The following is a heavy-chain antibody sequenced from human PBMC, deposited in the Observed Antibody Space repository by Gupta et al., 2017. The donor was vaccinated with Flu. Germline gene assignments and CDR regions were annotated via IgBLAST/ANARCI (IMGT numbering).Heavy chain of an antibody. CDR3: VKDWASSNCAGDCLVD. CDR2: ITGSAIT. J-gene: IGHJ4*02. Sequence: EVRLLESGGGLAQSGGALRLSWGASGFTFSNYAMTWVRQAPGKGLEWVSSITGSAITHYAGSLKGRFTISRENSMNTVYLQMNSLRGEDTAMYYCVKDWASSNCAGDCLVDWGQGTLVTVAS. D-gene: IGHD2-21*02. V-gene: IGHV3-23*01. CDR1: GFTFSNYA.